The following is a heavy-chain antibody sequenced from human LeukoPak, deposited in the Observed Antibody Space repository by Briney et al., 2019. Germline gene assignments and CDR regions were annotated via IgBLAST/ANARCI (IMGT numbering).Heavy chain of an antibody. CDR1: GFTFSSYS. V-gene: IGHV3-48*01. Sequence: GGSLRLSCAASGFTFSSYSMNWVRQAPGKGLEWVSYISSSSSTLYYADSVKGRFTISRDNAKNSLYLQMNSLRAEDTAVYYCAREQVVVVPAAGFDPWGQGTLVTVSS. CDR2: ISSSSSTL. J-gene: IGHJ5*02. D-gene: IGHD2-2*01. CDR3: AREQVVVVPAAGFDP.